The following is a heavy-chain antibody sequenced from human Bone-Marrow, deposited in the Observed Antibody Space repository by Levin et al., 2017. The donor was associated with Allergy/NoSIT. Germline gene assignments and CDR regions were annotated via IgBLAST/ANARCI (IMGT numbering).Heavy chain of an antibody. V-gene: IGHV3-15*01. Sequence: ETLSLTCAASGFTFSNVWMSWVRQAPGKGLEWVGRIRTKTDGGKTDYAAPVKGRFTFSRDDSKNTLYLQMNSLNTEDTAVYYCTTGFGDSWGQGTLVTVSS. J-gene: IGHJ5*01. CDR2: IRTKTDGGKT. CDR3: TTGFGDS. CDR1: GFTFSNVW. D-gene: IGHD3-10*01.